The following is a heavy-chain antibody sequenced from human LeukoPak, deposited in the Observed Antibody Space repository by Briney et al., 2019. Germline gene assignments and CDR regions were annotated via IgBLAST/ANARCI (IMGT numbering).Heavy chain of an antibody. CDR3: ARHLGANSGPYYFDY. Sequence: SETLSLTCTVSGGSISSYYWSWIRQPPGKGLEWIGYIYYSGSTNYNPSLKSRVTISVDTSRNQFSLKLSSVTAADTAVYYCARHLGANSGPYYFDYWGQGTLVTVSS. D-gene: IGHD4-23*01. J-gene: IGHJ4*02. V-gene: IGHV4-59*08. CDR2: IYYSGST. CDR1: GGSISSYY.